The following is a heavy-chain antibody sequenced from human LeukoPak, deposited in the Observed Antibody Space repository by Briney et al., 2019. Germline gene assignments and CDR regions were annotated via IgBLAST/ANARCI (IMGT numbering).Heavy chain of an antibody. D-gene: IGHD2-2*01. CDR3: ARDRGYCSSTSCYDYYYYYMDV. Sequence: GGSLRLSCAASGFSFSDYYMSWIRQAPGKGLEWVSYISSSGSTIYYADSVKGRFTISRDNAKNSLYLQMNSLRAEDTAVYYCARDRGYCSSTSCYDYYYYYMDVWGKGTTVTVSS. J-gene: IGHJ6*03. CDR2: ISSSGSTI. CDR1: GFSFSDYY. V-gene: IGHV3-11*01.